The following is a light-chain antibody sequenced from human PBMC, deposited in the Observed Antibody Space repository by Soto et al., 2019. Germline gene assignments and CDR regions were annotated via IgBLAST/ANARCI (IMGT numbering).Light chain of an antibody. CDR2: GNS. Sequence: QSVLTQPHSVSGAPGQRVTISCTGSSSNIGAGYDVHWYQQLPGTAPKLLIYGNSNRPSGVPVGFSGSKAGTSASLAITGIQAEDEDDYYCQSYDSSLVASYVFLTGTKLTVL. J-gene: IGLJ1*01. CDR1: SSNIGAGYD. V-gene: IGLV1-40*01. CDR3: QSYDSSLVASYV.